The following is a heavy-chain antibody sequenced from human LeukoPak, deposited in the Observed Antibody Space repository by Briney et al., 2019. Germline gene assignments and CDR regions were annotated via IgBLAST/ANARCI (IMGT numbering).Heavy chain of an antibody. V-gene: IGHV4-61*02. D-gene: IGHD6-13*01. Sequence: SETLSLTCTVSGGSISSGSYYWSWIRQPAGKGLEWIGRIYISGSTNYNPSLKSRVTISVDTSKNQFSLRLSSVTAADTAVYYCASYSSSWYERAGRFDYWGQGSLVTVSS. CDR2: IYISGST. CDR1: GGSISSGSYY. J-gene: IGHJ4*02. CDR3: ASYSSSWYERAGRFDY.